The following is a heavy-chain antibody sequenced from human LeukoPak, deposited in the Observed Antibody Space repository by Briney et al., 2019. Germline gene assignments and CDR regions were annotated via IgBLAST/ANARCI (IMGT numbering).Heavy chain of an antibody. CDR3: AREKYGDYVFDY. J-gene: IGHJ4*02. V-gene: IGHV4-39*07. CDR1: GGSISSSSYY. CDR2: IYYSGST. Sequence: PSETLSLTCTVSGGSISSSSYYWGWIRQPPGKGLEWIGSIYYSGSTYYNPSLKGRVTISVDTSKNQFSLKLSSVTAADTAVYYCAREKYGDYVFDYWGQGTLVTVSS. D-gene: IGHD4-17*01.